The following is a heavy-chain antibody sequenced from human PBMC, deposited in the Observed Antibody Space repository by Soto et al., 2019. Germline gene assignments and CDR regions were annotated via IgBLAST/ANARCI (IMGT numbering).Heavy chain of an antibody. J-gene: IGHJ6*02. CDR2: ISYDGSNK. D-gene: IGHD5-18*01. Sequence: QVQLVESGGGLVQPGRSLRLSCAASGFTFSSYGMPWVRQAPGKGLEWVAVISYDGSNKYYADSVKGRFTISRDNSKNTLYLQMNRLRAEDTAVYYCAKDARRGYLRSDGMDVWGQGTTVTVSS. CDR3: AKDARRGYLRSDGMDV. V-gene: IGHV3-30*18. CDR1: GFTFSSYG.